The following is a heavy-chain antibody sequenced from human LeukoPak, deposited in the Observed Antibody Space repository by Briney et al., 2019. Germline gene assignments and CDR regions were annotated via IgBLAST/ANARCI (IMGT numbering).Heavy chain of an antibody. CDR2: FDPEDGET. J-gene: IGHJ5*02. Sequence: ASVKVSCKVSGYTLTELSMHWVRQAPGKGLEWMGGFDPEDGETIYAQKFQGRVTMTEDTSTDTAYMELSSLRSEDTAVYYCATTVYFDWSNNWFDPWGQGTLVTVSS. CDR3: ATTVYFDWSNNWFDP. D-gene: IGHD3-9*01. CDR1: GYTLTELS. V-gene: IGHV1-24*01.